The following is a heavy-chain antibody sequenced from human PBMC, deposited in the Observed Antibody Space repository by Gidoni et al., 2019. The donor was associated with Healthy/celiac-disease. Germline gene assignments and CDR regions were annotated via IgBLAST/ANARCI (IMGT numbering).Heavy chain of an antibody. Sequence: QVQLVESGGGVVQPGRSLRLSCAASGFTFSSYGMHWVRQAPGKGLEWVAVISYDGSNKYYADSVKGRFTISRDNSKNTLYLQMNSLRAEDTAVYYCAKDYYGSGSYWYFDLWGRGTLVTVSS. CDR1: GFTFSSYG. CDR2: ISYDGSNK. V-gene: IGHV3-30*18. J-gene: IGHJ2*01. D-gene: IGHD3-10*01. CDR3: AKDYYGSGSYWYFDL.